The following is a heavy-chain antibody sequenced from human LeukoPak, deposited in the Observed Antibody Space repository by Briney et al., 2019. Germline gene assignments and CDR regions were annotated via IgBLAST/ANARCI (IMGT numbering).Heavy chain of an antibody. CDR3: ASQVLRLNMDV. CDR1: GGSISSSSYY. D-gene: IGHD3-3*01. Sequence: PSETLSLTCTVSGGSISSSSYYWGWIRQPPGKGLEWIGEINHSGSTNYNPSLKSRVTISVDTSKNQFSLKLSSVTAADTAVYYCASQVLRLNMDVWGKGTTVTVSS. CDR2: INHSGST. J-gene: IGHJ6*03. V-gene: IGHV4-39*07.